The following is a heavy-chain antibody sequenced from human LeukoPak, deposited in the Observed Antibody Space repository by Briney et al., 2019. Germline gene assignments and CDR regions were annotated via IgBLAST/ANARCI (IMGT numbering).Heavy chain of an antibody. J-gene: IGHJ4*02. CDR3: ARLTLDSSGYYFDY. V-gene: IGHV4-34*01. D-gene: IGHD3-22*01. CDR2: INRSGST. Sequence: SETLSLTCAVYGGSFSGYYWSWIRQPPGKGLEWIGEINRSGSTNYNPSLKSRVTISVDTSKNQFSLKLSSVTAADTAVYYCARLTLDSSGYYFDYWGQGTLVTVAS. CDR1: GGSFSGYY.